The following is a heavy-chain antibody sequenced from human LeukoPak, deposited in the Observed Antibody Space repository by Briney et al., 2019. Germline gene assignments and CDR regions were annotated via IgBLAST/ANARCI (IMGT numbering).Heavy chain of an antibody. Sequence: GASVKVSCKASGYTLTRYFIHWVRQAPGQGLEWMGIINPNGGSTSYPQKFQGRVTMTRDTSTNTVYMELSSLKSEDTAVYYCARDKSYDSSGYYGGINWFDPWGQGTLVTVSS. V-gene: IGHV1-46*01. CDR1: GYTLTRYF. CDR2: INPNGGST. CDR3: ARDKSYDSSGYYGGINWFDP. D-gene: IGHD3-22*01. J-gene: IGHJ5*02.